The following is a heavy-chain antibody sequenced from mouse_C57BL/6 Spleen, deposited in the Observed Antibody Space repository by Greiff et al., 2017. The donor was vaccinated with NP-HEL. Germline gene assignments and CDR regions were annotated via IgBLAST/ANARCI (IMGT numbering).Heavy chain of an antibody. CDR3: ARSGWGTGTNWFAY. J-gene: IGHJ3*01. CDR1: GYTFTSYW. Sequence: VQLQQSGAELVRPGSSVKLSCKASGYTFTSYWMEWVKQRPGQGLEWIGNIYPSDSETHYNQKFKDKATLTVDKSSSTAYMQLSSLTSEDSAVYYCARSGWGTGTNWFAYWSQGTLVTVSA. CDR2: IYPSDSET. D-gene: IGHD4-1*01. V-gene: IGHV1-61*01.